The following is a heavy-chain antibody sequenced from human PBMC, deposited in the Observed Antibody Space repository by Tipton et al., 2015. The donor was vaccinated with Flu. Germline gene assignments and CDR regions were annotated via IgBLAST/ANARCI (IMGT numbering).Heavy chain of an antibody. J-gene: IGHJ5*02. CDR2: VDHDGSGT. CDR1: EFTFISYW. CDR3: TRDIRRGGCPGFDP. Sequence: SLRLSCAASEFTFISYWMHWVRQAPGKGLMWVSRVDHDGSGTAYADSVRGRFTITRDNARNTLYLEMKSLRVEDTAVYYCTRDIRRGGCPGFDPWGQGTLVTVSS. D-gene: IGHD1-26*01. V-gene: IGHV3-74*01.